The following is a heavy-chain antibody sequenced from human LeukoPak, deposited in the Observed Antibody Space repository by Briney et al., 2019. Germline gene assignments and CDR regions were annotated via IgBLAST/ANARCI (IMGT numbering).Heavy chain of an antibody. J-gene: IGHJ4*02. V-gene: IGHV4-59*01. Sequence: PSEPLSLTCTVSGGSISSYYWSWIRQPPGKGLEWIGYIYYSGSTNYNPSLKSRVTISVDTSKNQFSLKLSSVTAADTAVYYCARGGPTSDYWGQGTLVTVSS. CDR3: ARGGPTSDY. CDR2: IYYSGST. CDR1: GGSISSYY. D-gene: IGHD4-11*01.